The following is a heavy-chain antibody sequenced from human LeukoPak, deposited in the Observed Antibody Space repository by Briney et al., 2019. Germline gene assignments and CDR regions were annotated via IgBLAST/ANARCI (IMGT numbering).Heavy chain of an antibody. V-gene: IGHV3-11*01. CDR2: ISSSGSTI. Sequence: GGSLRLSCAASGFTFSDYYMSWIRQAPGKGLEWVSYISSSGSTIYYADSVKGRFTISRDNAKNSLYLQMNSLRAEDTAVYYCARDLWAYDYGDYHNPIDYWGQGTLVTVSS. CDR1: GFTFSDYY. J-gene: IGHJ4*02. CDR3: ARDLWAYDYGDYHNPIDY. D-gene: IGHD4-17*01.